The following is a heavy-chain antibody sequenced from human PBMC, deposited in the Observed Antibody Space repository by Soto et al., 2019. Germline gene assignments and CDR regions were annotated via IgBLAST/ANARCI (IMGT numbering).Heavy chain of an antibody. D-gene: IGHD3-10*01. CDR2: INPSDNST. J-gene: IGHJ5*02. CDR3: ARARGWFDP. CDR1: GYTFTSYY. Sequence: QVQLVQSGAEVKKPGASVKVSCTASGYTFTSYYMHWVRQAPGQGLEWMGVINPSDNSTTYAQKFQGRVTMTRDTSTSTVYMELTSLRSEDTAVYYCARARGWFDPWGQGTLVTVSS. V-gene: IGHV1-46*01.